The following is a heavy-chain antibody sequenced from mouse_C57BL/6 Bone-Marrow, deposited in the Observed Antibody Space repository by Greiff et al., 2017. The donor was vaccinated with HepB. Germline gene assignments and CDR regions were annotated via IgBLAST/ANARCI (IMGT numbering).Heavy chain of an antibody. V-gene: IGHV1-52*01. CDR2: IDPSDSET. CDR1: GYTFTSYW. J-gene: IGHJ1*03. D-gene: IGHD3-1*01. Sequence: VQLQQPGAELVRPGSSVKLSCKASGYTFTSYWMHWVKQRPIQGLEWIGNIDPSDSETHYNQKFKDKATLTVDKSSSTAYMQLSSLTSEDSAVYYCARSRIDWYFDVWGTGTTVTVSS. CDR3: ARSRIDWYFDV.